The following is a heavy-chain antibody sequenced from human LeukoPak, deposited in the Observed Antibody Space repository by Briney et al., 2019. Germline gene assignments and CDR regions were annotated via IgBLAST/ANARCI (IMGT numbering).Heavy chain of an antibody. D-gene: IGHD3-3*01. Sequence: GGSLRLSCAASGFTFSSYAMSWVRQAPGKGLEWVSAISGSGGSTYYADSVKGRFTISRDNSKNTLYLQMNSLRAEDTAVYYCGKSSIFGVTRGFDYWGQGTLVTVSS. CDR1: GFTFSSYA. J-gene: IGHJ4*02. CDR2: ISGSGGST. V-gene: IGHV3-23*01. CDR3: GKSSIFGVTRGFDY.